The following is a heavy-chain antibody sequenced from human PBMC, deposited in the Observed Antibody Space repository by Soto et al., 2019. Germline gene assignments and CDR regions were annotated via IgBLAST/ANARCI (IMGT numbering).Heavy chain of an antibody. CDR3: AKDRGYDILTGQLPRGYFDY. CDR2: VSKDGSDK. J-gene: IGHJ4*02. Sequence: QMQLVESGGGVVQPGRSLRLSCAASGFIFSSFPMHWVRQAPGKGLEWVAVVSKDGSDKHYADSVKGRFTISRDNSKNTLYLQMNSLRAEDTAVYYCAKDRGYDILTGQLPRGYFDYWGQGTLVTVSS. CDR1: GFIFSSFP. D-gene: IGHD3-9*01. V-gene: IGHV3-30-3*01.